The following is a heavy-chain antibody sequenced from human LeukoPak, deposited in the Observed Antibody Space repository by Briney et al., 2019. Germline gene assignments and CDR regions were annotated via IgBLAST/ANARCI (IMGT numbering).Heavy chain of an antibody. CDR3: ARGVNRPNYYYYGMDV. J-gene: IGHJ6*02. CDR1: GFTFSDYY. Sequence: PGGSLRLSCAASGFTFSDYYMSWIRQAPGKGLEWVSYISSSGSTIYYADSVKGRFTISRDNAKNSLYLQMNSLRAEDTAMYYCARGVNRPNYYYYGMDVWGQGTTVTVSS. CDR2: ISSSGSTI. D-gene: IGHD4-11*01. V-gene: IGHV3-11*04.